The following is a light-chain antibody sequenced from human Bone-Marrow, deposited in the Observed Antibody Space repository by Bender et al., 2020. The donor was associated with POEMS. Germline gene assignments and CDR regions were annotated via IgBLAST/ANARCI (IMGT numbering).Light chain of an antibody. CDR2: AVN. J-gene: IGLJ3*02. CDR3: SSYTSSNTLV. CDR1: SSDVGRYNY. Sequence: QSALTQPASVSGSPGQSITISCTGTSSDVGRYNYVSWFQQHPGKAPKLMIYAVNNRPSGVSDRFSGSRSGYTASLTISGLQAEDEADYYCSSYTSSNTLVFGGGTKLTVL. V-gene: IGLV2-14*03.